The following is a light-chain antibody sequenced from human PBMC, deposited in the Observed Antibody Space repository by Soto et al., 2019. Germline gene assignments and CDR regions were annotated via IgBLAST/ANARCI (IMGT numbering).Light chain of an antibody. CDR3: QQYSNWPPIT. Sequence: EIVMTQSPDTLSVSPGEGATLSCRVSQSIRSNLAWYQQRPGQAPRLLMYGASTRADGIPARFTGSGSGTEFTLTISSLQSEDFAVYYCQQYSNWPPITFGQGTRLEIK. J-gene: IGKJ5*01. V-gene: IGKV3-15*01. CDR2: GAS. CDR1: QSIRSN.